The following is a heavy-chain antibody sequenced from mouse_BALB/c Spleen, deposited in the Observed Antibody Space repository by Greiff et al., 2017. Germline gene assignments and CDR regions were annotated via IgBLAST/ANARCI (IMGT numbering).Heavy chain of an antibody. V-gene: IGHV2-2*02. CDR1: GFSLTSYG. CDR3: ARNEIYYGNYYAMDY. CDR2: IWSGGST. Sequence: VQLVESGPGLVQPSQSLSITCTVSGFSLTSYGVHWVRQSPGKGLEWLGVIWSGGSTDYNAAFISRLSISKDNSKSQVFFKMNSLQANDTAIYYCARNEIYYGNYYAMDYWGQGTSVTVSS. D-gene: IGHD2-1*01. J-gene: IGHJ4*01.